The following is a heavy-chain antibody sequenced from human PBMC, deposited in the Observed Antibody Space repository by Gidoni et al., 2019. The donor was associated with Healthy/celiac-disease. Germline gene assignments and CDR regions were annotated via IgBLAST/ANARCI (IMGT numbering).Heavy chain of an antibody. CDR3: TRSMGDSGYDTSYY. Sequence: QVQLHQWGAGLLKPSETLPPTCAVYGGSFSGYYWSWIRQPPGKGLEWIGEINHSGSTNYNPSLKSRVTISVDTSKNQFSLKLSSVTAADTAVYYCTRSMGDSGYDTSYYWGQGTLVTVSS. J-gene: IGHJ4*02. V-gene: IGHV4-34*01. CDR1: GGSFSGYY. CDR2: INHSGST. D-gene: IGHD5-12*01.